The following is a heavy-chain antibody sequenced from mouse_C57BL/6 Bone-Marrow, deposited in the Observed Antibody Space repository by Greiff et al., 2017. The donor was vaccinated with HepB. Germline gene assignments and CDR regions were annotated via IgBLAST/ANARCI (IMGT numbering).Heavy chain of an antibody. D-gene: IGHD1-1*01. CDR2: ISSGGSYT. CDR1: GFTFSSYG. Sequence: EVQGVESGGDLVKPGGSLKLSCAASGFTFSSYGMSWVRQTPDKRLAWVATISSGGSYTYYPDSVKGRFTISRDNAKNTLYLQMSSLKAEDTAMYYCARHQGYGSVWFAYWGQGTLVTVSA. CDR3: ARHQGYGSVWFAY. V-gene: IGHV5-6*01. J-gene: IGHJ3*01.